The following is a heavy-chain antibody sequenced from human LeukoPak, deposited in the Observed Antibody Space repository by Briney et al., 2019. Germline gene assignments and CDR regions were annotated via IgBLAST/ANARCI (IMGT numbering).Heavy chain of an antibody. J-gene: IGHJ4*02. Sequence: GRSLRLSCAASGFTFSSYGMHWVRQAPGKGLEWVAVISYDVSNKYYADSVKGRFTISRDNSKNTLYLQMNSLRAEDTAVYYCARGHTTFQEMATIWGIGYWGQGTLVTVSS. CDR3: ARGHTTFQEMATIWGIGY. CDR2: ISYDVSNK. D-gene: IGHD3-16*01. CDR1: GFTFSSYG. V-gene: IGHV3-30*03.